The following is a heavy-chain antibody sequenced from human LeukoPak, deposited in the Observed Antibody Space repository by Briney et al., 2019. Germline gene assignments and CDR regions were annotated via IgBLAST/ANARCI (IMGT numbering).Heavy chain of an antibody. CDR2: IYTSGST. CDR1: GGSISSSSYC. D-gene: IGHD5-18*01. J-gene: IGHJ4*02. V-gene: IGHV4-61*02. Sequence: SETLSLTCTVSGGSISSSSYCWSWVRQPAGKGLEWIGRIYTSGSTNYTPSLKSRVTISVHTSKNQFSLKLSSVTAADTAVYYCARDQEYSYGHFDYWGQGTLVTVSS. CDR3: ARDQEYSYGHFDY.